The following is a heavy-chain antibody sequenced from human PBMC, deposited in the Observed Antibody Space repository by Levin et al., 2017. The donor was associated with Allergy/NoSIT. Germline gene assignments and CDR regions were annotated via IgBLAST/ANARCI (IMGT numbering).Heavy chain of an antibody. CDR3: AKYQGCCSSTSCYYGMDV. Sequence: GGSLRLSCAASGFTFSSYAMSWVRQAPGKGREWVSAISGSGGSTYYADSVKGRVTISRDNFKKTLHHEMNSLRAEATAVYYCAKYQGCCSSTSCYYGMDVWGQGTTVTVSS. CDR2: ISGSGGST. CDR1: GFTFSSYA. J-gene: IGHJ6*02. D-gene: IGHD2-2*01. V-gene: IGHV3-23*01.